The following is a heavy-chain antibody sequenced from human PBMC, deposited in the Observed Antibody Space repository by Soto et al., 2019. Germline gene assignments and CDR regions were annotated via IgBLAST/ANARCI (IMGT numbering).Heavy chain of an antibody. J-gene: IGHJ4*02. CDR3: VQGRYSTMATPLDH. V-gene: IGHV3-9*01. Sequence: EVQLIESGGGLVQPGRSLRLSCAASGFTFDNCGMHWVRQAPGKGLEWVAGIRWDSSTICYADSVKGRFIISRDDAKNSLYLQMDSLRGEDTALYYCVQGRYSTMATPLDHWGQGTQVIVSS. CDR2: IRWDSSTI. CDR1: GFTFDNCG. D-gene: IGHD2-15*01.